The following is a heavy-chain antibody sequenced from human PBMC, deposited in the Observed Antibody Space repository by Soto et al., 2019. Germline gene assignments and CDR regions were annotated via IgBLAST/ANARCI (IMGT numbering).Heavy chain of an antibody. J-gene: IGHJ5*02. V-gene: IGHV5-51*01. D-gene: IGHD3-16*01. CDR2: IYPDDSDT. CDR3: ARWGCLSLAAWFAP. CDR1: GYSFTNYW. Sequence: PGESLKISCKGSGYSFTNYWIGWVRQMPGKGLEWMGMIYPDDSDTKYSPSFQGQVTFSADKSINTAYLQWSSLKASDTAIYYWARWGCLSLAAWFAPGGEGPRVTFPS.